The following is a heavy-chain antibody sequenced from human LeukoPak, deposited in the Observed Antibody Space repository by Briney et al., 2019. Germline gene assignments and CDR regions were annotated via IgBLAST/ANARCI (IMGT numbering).Heavy chain of an antibody. Sequence: GGSLRLSCAASGFTFSSSAMSWVRQAPGKGLEWVSTISSSGSGSSTYYADSVKGRFTISRENSKNTLYLQMNSLRAEDTAVYYCAKAGDSSGYYRYWYFDLWGRGTLVTVSS. CDR1: GFTFSSSA. V-gene: IGHV3-23*01. CDR2: ISSSGSGSST. CDR3: AKAGDSSGYYRYWYFDL. J-gene: IGHJ2*01. D-gene: IGHD3-22*01.